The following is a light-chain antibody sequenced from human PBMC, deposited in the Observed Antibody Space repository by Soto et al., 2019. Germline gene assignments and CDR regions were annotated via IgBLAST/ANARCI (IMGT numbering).Light chain of an antibody. V-gene: IGKV1-5*01. CDR2: DAS. CDR1: QSINIW. J-gene: IGKJ1*01. CDR3: HQYNSYSWT. Sequence: DIQMTQSPSTLSASVGDRVTITCRASQSINIWLAWYQQKPGKAPKLLINDASNLESGVPSRFSGSGSGTEFTLTISSLQPDDFATYYCHQYNSYSWTFGQGTKVDIK.